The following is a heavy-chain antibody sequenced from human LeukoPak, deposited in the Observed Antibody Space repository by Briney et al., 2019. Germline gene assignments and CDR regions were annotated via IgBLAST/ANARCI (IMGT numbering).Heavy chain of an antibody. D-gene: IGHD1/OR15-1a*01. CDR3: ARRIANRNWFDP. CDR2: IFYSGAA. J-gene: IGHJ5*02. V-gene: IGHV4-39*01. CDR1: GGSISSSDYY. Sequence: SETLSLTCTVSGGSISSSDYYWGWVRQPPGKGLEWIGSIFYSGAAHCNPSLKSRVTISVDTSNNQFSLMMSSVTAADTAVYYCARRIANRNWFDPWGQGTLVTVSS.